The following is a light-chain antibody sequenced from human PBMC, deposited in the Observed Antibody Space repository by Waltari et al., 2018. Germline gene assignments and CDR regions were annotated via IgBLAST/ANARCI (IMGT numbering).Light chain of an antibody. V-gene: IGKV1-5*03. J-gene: IGKJ2*02. CDR3: QQYNSYPWT. CDR1: QGLGSG. Sequence: DIQMTQSPSTLSASVGDRVTITCRASQGLGSGLAWFQQKPGKVPDLLIYKASNLESGGPSRFSGRGYGREFTLTITSLQAENSATYYCQQYNSYPWTFGQGTKLEIK. CDR2: KAS.